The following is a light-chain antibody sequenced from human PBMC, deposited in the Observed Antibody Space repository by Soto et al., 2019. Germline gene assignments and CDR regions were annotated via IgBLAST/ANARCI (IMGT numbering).Light chain of an antibody. CDR2: TAS. CDR1: QGISDY. J-gene: IGKJ1*01. Sequence: DIRMTQSPSSLSASVGDTVTITCRASQGISDYLSWFQHKPGEAPKLLIYTASSLQGGVPLRFSGAGSRTDFSLTILGLQPEDSGTYSCQQTYTFPWTFGQGTRVDIK. CDR3: QQTYTFPWT. V-gene: IGKV1-39*01.